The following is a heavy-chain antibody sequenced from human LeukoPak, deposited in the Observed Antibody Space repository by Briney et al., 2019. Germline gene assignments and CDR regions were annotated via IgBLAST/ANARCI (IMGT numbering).Heavy chain of an antibody. CDR1: GYSFTSYW. CDR2: IYPGDSDT. V-gene: IGHV5-51*01. J-gene: IGHJ3*02. Sequence: GESLKISCKGSGYSFTSYWIGWVRQMPGKGLEWMGIIYPGDSDTRYSPSFQGQVTISADKSISTAYLQWSSLKASDTAMYYCARSPGSSSSADAFDIWGQGTMATVSS. D-gene: IGHD6-6*01. CDR3: ARSPGSSSSADAFDI.